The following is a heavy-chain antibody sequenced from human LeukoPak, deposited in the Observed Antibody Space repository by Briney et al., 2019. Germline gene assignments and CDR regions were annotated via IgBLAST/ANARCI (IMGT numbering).Heavy chain of an antibody. V-gene: IGHV3-23*01. CDR2: ISGSGGST. CDR1: GFTFSSYA. CDR3: AKGSKTFYYDSSGG. J-gene: IGHJ4*02. Sequence: PGGSLRLSCVASGFTFSSYAMSWVRQAPGKGLEWVSVISGSGGSTYCADSVKGRFTISRDNSKNTLFLQLNSLRAEDTARYYCAKGSKTFYYDSSGGWGQGTLVTVSS. D-gene: IGHD3-22*01.